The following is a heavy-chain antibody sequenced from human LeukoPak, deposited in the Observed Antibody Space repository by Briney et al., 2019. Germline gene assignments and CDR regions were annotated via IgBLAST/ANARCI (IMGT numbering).Heavy chain of an antibody. Sequence: GASVKVSCKASGYTFTSYGISWVRQAPGQGLEWMGWISAYNGNTNYAQKLQGRVTMTTDTSTSTAYMELRSLRSDDTAVYYCARDDSGSYRTYNDAFDIWGQGTMVTVSS. CDR3: ARDDSGSYRTYNDAFDI. CDR2: ISAYNGNT. J-gene: IGHJ3*02. D-gene: IGHD1-26*01. V-gene: IGHV1-18*01. CDR1: GYTFTSYG.